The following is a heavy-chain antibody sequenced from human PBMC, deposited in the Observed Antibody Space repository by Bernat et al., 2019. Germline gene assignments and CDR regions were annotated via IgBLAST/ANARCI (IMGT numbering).Heavy chain of an antibody. CDR2: IWYDGSKK. Sequence: QAQLVESGGGVVQPGRSLRLSCAASGFTLSTHGMHWVRQAPGKGLEWVAVIWYDGSKKYYADSVKGRFTISRDNSKNTLYLQMNSLRAEDTAVYYCARDSGYKALGSADWGQGTLVTVSS. CDR3: ARDSGYKALGSAD. CDR1: GFTLSTHG. J-gene: IGHJ4*02. D-gene: IGHD3-10*01. V-gene: IGHV3-33*01.